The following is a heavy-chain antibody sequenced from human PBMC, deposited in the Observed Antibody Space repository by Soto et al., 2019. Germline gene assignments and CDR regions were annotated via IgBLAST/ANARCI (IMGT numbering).Heavy chain of an antibody. D-gene: IGHD3-16*01. CDR2: IYSGGST. CDR3: AIDLRGRWGMDV. Sequence: EVQLVETGGGLIQPGGSLRLSCAASGFTVSSNYMSWVRQAPGKGLEWVSVIYSGGSTYYADSVKGRFTISRDNSKNTLYLQMNSLRAEDTAVYYCAIDLRGRWGMDVWGQGTTVTVSS. J-gene: IGHJ6*02. CDR1: GFTVSSNY. V-gene: IGHV3-53*02.